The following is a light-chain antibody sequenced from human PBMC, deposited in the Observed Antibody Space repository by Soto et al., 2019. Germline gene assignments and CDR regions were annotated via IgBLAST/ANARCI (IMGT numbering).Light chain of an antibody. CDR2: DVS. V-gene: IGLV2-14*01. CDR1: SSDVGGYNY. J-gene: IGLJ1*01. CDR3: SSYTSSSPPYV. Sequence: QSVLTQPPSASGFPGQSSTISCTGTSSDVGGYNYVSWYQQHPGKAPKLMIYDVSNRPSGVSNRFSGSKSGNTASLTISGLQAEDEADYYCSSYTSSSPPYVFGTGTKVTVL.